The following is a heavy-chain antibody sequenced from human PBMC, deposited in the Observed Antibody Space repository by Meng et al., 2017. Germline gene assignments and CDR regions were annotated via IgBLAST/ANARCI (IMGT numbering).Heavy chain of an antibody. CDR2: ISGTRGFT. D-gene: IGHD1-26*01. V-gene: IGHV3-23*01. CDR3: TTEPLPWEVGARG. J-gene: IGHJ4*02. CDR1: GFTFSNYA. Sequence: GESLKISCAASGFTFSNYAMIWVRQAPGKGLEWVSAISGTRGFTYHADSVKGRFTISRDNSKNTLYLQMHSLRVEDTAVYYCTTEPLPWEVGARGWGQGTLVTVSS.